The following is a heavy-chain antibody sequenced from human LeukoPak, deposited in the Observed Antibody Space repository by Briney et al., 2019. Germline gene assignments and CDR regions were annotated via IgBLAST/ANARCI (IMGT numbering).Heavy chain of an antibody. J-gene: IGHJ4*02. D-gene: IGHD5-18*01. Sequence: KSSETLSLTCTVSGGSISSYYWSWIRQPPGKGLEWIGYIYYSGSTNYNPSLKSRVTISVDTSKNQFSLKLSSVTAADTAVYYCARPRGYSYGLDYWGQGTLVTVSS. CDR1: GGSISSYY. CDR3: ARPRGYSYGLDY. CDR2: IYYSGST. V-gene: IGHV4-59*01.